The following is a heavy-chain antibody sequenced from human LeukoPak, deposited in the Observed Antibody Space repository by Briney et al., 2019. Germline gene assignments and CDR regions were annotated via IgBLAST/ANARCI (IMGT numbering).Heavy chain of an antibody. CDR2: ISYDGSNK. D-gene: IGHD3-10*01. CDR3: AKVTRGGSGSYYNGFDP. CDR1: GFTFSSYG. J-gene: IGHJ5*02. Sequence: GGSLRLSCAASGFTFSSYGMHWVRQAPGKGLEWVAVISYDGSNKYYADSVKGRFPISRDNSKNTLYLQMNSLRAEDTAVCYCAKVTRGGSGSYYNGFDPWGQGTLVTVSS. V-gene: IGHV3-30*18.